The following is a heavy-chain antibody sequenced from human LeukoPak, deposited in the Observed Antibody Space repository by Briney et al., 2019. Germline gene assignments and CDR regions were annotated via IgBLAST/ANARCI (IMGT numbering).Heavy chain of an antibody. CDR2: ITSRSTT. J-gene: IGHJ4*02. CDR3: AKDGNWARFED. Sequence: GGTLRLSCAASGFTFSNYGMNWVRQAPGKGLEWVSGITSRSTTYYSDSVRGRFTISRDNSKNMVWLQINSPTAEDTATYYCAKDGNWARFEDWGQGTLVTVSS. D-gene: IGHD7-27*01. V-gene: IGHV3-23*01. CDR1: GFTFSNYG.